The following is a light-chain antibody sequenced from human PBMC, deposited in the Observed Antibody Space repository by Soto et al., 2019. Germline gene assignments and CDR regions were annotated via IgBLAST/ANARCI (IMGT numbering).Light chain of an antibody. CDR3: LLFSSDARRV. J-gene: IGLJ2*01. V-gene: IGLV7-46*01. Sequence: QAVVTQEPSLTVSPGGTVTLTCGSSTGAVTSGLFPHWFQQKPGQAPRTLIYDTSNKHSWTPARFSGSLLGGKAALTLSGAQPEDEADYYCLLFSSDARRVFGGGTKLTVL. CDR2: DTS. CDR1: TGAVTSGLF.